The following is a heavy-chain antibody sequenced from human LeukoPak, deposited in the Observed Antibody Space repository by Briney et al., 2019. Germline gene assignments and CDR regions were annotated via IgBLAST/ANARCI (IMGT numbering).Heavy chain of an antibody. V-gene: IGHV5-51*01. CDR2: THPGGSET. CDR1: GYDFSTYW. Sequence: GESLKISCKGLGYDFSTYWSAWVRQRPGKGLEWMGITHPGGSETRYDPSFQGQVTISADRSTSTAYLQWSSLRASVTAMYYCARASRDGYNQNFDHWGQGTLVTVSS. D-gene: IGHD5-24*01. CDR3: ARASRDGYNQNFDH. J-gene: IGHJ4*02.